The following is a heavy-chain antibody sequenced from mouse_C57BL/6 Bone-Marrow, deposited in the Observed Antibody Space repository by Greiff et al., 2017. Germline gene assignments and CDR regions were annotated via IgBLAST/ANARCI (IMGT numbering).Heavy chain of an antibody. CDR2: IYPGDGDT. CDR1: GYAFSSYW. V-gene: IGHV1-80*01. J-gene: IGHJ2*01. CDR3: ARSYYSNYVKDY. D-gene: IGHD2-5*01. Sequence: VQLQQSGAELVKPGASVKISCKASGYAFSSYWMNWVKQRPGKGLEWIGQIYPGDGDTNYNGKFKGKATLTADKSSSTAYMQLSSLTSEDSAVYFCARSYYSNYVKDYWGQGTTLTVSS.